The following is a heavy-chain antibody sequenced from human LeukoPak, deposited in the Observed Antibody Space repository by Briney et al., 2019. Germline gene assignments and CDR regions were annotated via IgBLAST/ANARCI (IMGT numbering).Heavy chain of an antibody. CDR1: GYTFTNYY. V-gene: IGHV1-46*01. CDR2: INPGGDNT. D-gene: IGHD6-6*01. J-gene: IGHJ4*02. CDR3: ARGDPYSSSSSDY. Sequence: ASVKVSCKASGYTFTNYYIHWVRQAPGQGLEWMGLINPGGDNTNYAQNFQGRVTMTTDTSTSTAYMELRSLASDDTAVYYCARGDPYSSSSSDYWGQGTRVTVSS.